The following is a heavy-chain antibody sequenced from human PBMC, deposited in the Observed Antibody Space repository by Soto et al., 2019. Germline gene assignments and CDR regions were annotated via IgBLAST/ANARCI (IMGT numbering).Heavy chain of an antibody. J-gene: IGHJ5*01. V-gene: IGHV3-15*01. CDR1: GIIFSNAW. CDR3: TSDLPDNWFDP. CDR2: IKRLTDGATT. Sequence: PGGSLRLSCEVSGIIFSNAWMNWVRQAPGKGLAWVARIKRLTDGATTDYAAPVRGRFTISRDDSKDVLYLQMNGLKSEDTGVYFCTSDLPDNWFDPWGRGTQVTVSS. D-gene: IGHD3-22*01.